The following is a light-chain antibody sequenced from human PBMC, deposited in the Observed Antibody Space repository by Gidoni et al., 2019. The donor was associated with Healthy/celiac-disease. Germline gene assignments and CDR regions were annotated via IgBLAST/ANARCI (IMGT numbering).Light chain of an antibody. CDR2: DAY. CDR3: QQYDNLLYT. CDR1: QDISNY. V-gene: IGKV1-33*01. Sequence: DIQMTQSPSSLSASVGDRVTITCQASQDISNYLNWYQQKPGKAPKLLIYDAYNVETGVPSRFSGSGSGTDFTFTISSLQPEDIATYYCQQYDNLLYTFGQXTKLEIK. J-gene: IGKJ2*01.